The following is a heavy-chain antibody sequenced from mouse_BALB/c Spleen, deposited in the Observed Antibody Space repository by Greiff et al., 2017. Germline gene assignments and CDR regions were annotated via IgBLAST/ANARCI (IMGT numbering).Heavy chain of an antibody. CDR3: ARACYRYDGDMDY. V-gene: IGHV1-9*01. CDR2: ILPGSGST. D-gene: IGHD2-14*01. CDR1: GYTFSSYW. J-gene: IGHJ4*01. Sequence: QVQLKQSGAELMKPGASVKISCTATGYTFSSYWIEWVKQRPGHGLEWIGEILPGSGSTNYNEKFKGKATFTADTSSNTAYMQLSSQTSEDSAVDNCARACYRYDGDMDYWGQGTSVTVSS.